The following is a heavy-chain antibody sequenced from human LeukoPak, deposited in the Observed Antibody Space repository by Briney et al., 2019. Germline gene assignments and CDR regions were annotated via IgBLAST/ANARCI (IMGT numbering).Heavy chain of an antibody. J-gene: IGHJ5*02. CDR3: TRLAVAGTWWFDP. CDR2: IRSKANSYAT. Sequence: PGGSLRLSCAASGLTFSNAWMSWVRQASGKGLEWVGRIRSKANSYATAYAASVKGRFTISRDDSKNTAYLQMNSLKTEDTAVYYCTRLAVAGTWWFDPWGQGTLVTVSS. CDR1: GLTFSNAW. D-gene: IGHD6-19*01. V-gene: IGHV3-73*01.